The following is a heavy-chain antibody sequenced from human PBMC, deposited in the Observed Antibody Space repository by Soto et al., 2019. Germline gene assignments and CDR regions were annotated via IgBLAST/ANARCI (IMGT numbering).Heavy chain of an antibody. V-gene: IGHV4-59*01. CDR3: ARVRGSYYRFDP. J-gene: IGHJ5*02. D-gene: IGHD1-26*01. Sequence: SETLSLTCTVSGGSISSYYWSWIRQPPGKGLEWIGYIYYSGSTNYNPSLKSRVTISVDTSKNQFSLKLSSVTAADTAVYYCARVRGSYYRFDPWGQGTLVTVSS. CDR2: IYYSGST. CDR1: GGSISSYY.